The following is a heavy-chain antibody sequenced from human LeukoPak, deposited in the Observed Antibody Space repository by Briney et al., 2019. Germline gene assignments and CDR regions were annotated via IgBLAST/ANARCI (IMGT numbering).Heavy chain of an antibody. J-gene: IGHJ5*01. CDR3: ARGSPKHDS. Sequence: PSETLSLTCTVSGGSISGSSYYWGWIRQPPGKGLEWIGSIYYSGSTYYNPSLKSRVTISVDTSKNQFSLKLSSVTAADTAVYYCARGSPKHDSWGQGTLVTVSS. CDR1: GGSISGSSYY. V-gene: IGHV4-39*07. CDR2: IYYSGST.